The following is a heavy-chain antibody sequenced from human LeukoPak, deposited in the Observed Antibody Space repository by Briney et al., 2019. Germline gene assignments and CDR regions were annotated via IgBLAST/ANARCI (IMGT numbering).Heavy chain of an antibody. CDR3: ARGELRYFGWLP. V-gene: IGHV4-34*01. CDR2: IKHSGGT. D-gene: IGHD3-9*01. Sequence: SETLSLTCTLYGGSLSGYSWTWIRQPPGEGLEWIGEIKHSGGTNYNPSLKSRVTISVDTSKNQFSLKLSAVTAADTAVYYWARGELRYFGWLPGGQGTLVTVSS. J-gene: IGHJ4*02. CDR1: GGSLSGYS.